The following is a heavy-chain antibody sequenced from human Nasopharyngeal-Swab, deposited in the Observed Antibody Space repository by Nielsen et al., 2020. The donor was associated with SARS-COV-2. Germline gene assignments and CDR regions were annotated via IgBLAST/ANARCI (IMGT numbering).Heavy chain of an antibody. V-gene: IGHV3-21*01. D-gene: IGHD2-21*02. CDR2: ISSSSSYI. CDR3: ARDPGDSNFDY. CDR1: GFTFSSYS. J-gene: IGHJ4*02. Sequence: GESLNPPCAASGFTFSSYSMNWVRQAPGKGLEWVSSISSSSSYIYYADSVKGRFTISRHNAKNSLYLQMNSLRAEDTAVYYCARDPGDSNFDYWGQGTLVTVSS.